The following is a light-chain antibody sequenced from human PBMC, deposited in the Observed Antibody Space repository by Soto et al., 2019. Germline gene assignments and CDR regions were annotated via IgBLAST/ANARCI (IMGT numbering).Light chain of an antibody. V-gene: IGLV2-8*01. Sequence: QSALTQAPSASGSPGQSVTISCTGTSTDVGGYNSVSWFQHHPGKAPKLMIHEVSKRPSGVPDRFSGSKSGNTASLTVSGLQAEDEADYYCSSYGGSNNLIFGGGTKLTVL. CDR3: SSYGGSNNLI. J-gene: IGLJ2*01. CDR2: EVS. CDR1: STDVGGYNS.